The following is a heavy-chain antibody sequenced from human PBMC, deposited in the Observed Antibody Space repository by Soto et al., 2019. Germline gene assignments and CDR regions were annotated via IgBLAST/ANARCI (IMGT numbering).Heavy chain of an antibody. V-gene: IGHV3-13*01. J-gene: IGHJ2*01. CDR3: ARGLGYCSGGSCSYWYFDL. CDR1: GFTFSSYD. Sequence: EVQLVESGGGLVQPGGSLRLSCAASGFTFSSYDMHWVRQATGKGLEWVSAIGTAGDTYYPGSVKGRFTISRENAKNSLYVQMNSLRAGDTAVYYCARGLGYCSGGSCSYWYFDLWGRGTLVTVSS. D-gene: IGHD2-15*01. CDR2: IGTAGDT.